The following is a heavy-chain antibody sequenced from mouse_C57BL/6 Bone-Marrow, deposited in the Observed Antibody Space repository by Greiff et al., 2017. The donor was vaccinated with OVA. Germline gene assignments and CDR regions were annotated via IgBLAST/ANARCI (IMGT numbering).Heavy chain of an antibody. D-gene: IGHD1-1*01. Sequence: VKLMESGPGILQSSQTLSLTCSFSGFSLSTSGMGVSWIRQPSGKGLEWLAHIYWDDDKRYNPSLKSRLTISKDTSRNQVFLKITSVDTADTATYYCARSPDYYGSSYWYFDVWGTGTTVTVSS. J-gene: IGHJ1*03. CDR3: ARSPDYYGSSYWYFDV. CDR2: IYWDDDK. V-gene: IGHV8-12*01. CDR1: GFSLSTSGMG.